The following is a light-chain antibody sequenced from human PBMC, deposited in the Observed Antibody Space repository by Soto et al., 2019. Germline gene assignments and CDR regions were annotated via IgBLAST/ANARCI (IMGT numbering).Light chain of an antibody. CDR1: SGDVGGYNY. V-gene: IGLV2-11*01. CDR2: DVS. J-gene: IGLJ1*01. CDR3: CSYAGSSYV. Sequence: QSVLTQPRAVSGSPGQSVTISCTGTSGDVGGYNYVSWYQQHPGKAPKLMIYDVSKRPSGVPDRFSGSKSGNTASLTISGLQAEDEADYYCCSYAGSSYVFGAGTKVTVL.